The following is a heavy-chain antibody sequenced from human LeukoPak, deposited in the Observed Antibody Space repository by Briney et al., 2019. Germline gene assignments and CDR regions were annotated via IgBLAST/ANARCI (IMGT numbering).Heavy chain of an antibody. CDR3: VRHCCSAPSKRTFDI. CDR1: GGSISSYY. J-gene: IGHJ3*02. D-gene: IGHD2-15*01. CDR2: ISDGGST. V-gene: IGHV4-39*01. Sequence: SETLSLTCTVSGGSISSYYWGCIRQFPGKGLEWIGTISDGGSTYYNPSLKSRVIISVDTSKNQFSLKLSSVTAADTAVYYCVRHCCSAPSKRTFDIWGQGTLVTVS.